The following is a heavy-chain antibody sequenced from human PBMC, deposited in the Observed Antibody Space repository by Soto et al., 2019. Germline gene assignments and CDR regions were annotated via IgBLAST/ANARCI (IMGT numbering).Heavy chain of an antibody. D-gene: IGHD3-3*01. J-gene: IGHJ3*02. V-gene: IGHV3-30*18. CDR3: AKDRRYDFWSGFGAFDI. Sequence: QPGGSLRLSCAASGFTFSSYGMHWVRQAPGKGLEWVAVISYDGSNKYYADSVKGRFTISRDNSKNTLYLQMNSLRAEDTAVYYCAKDRRYDFWSGFGAFDIWGQGTMVTVSS. CDR1: GFTFSSYG. CDR2: ISYDGSNK.